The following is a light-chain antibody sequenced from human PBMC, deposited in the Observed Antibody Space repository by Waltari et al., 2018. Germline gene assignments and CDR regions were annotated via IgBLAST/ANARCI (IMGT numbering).Light chain of an antibody. Sequence: QSVLTQPPSASGTPGQRVTISCSGTTSNIGPHAVTWYQQVPGTAPKLLIYFNNQRPSGVPDRFSASKSDTSASLAISGLLSEDEADYYCAAWDDSLNGRLFGGGTKLTVL. CDR2: FNN. V-gene: IGLV1-44*01. J-gene: IGLJ3*02. CDR1: TSNIGPHA. CDR3: AAWDDSLNGRL.